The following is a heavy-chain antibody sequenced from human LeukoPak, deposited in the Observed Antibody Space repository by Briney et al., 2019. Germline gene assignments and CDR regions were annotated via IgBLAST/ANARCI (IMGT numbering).Heavy chain of an antibody. CDR3: AREDCSGGSCCSGSGVGGDY. Sequence: GSLRLSCVASGFTFSSYAMSWVRQAPERGLEWVSVISDSGADTSYADSGKGRFTISRDNFRNTLYLQMHSLRAEDTAVYYCAREDCSGGSCCSGSGVGGDYWGQGTLVTVSS. J-gene: IGHJ4*02. D-gene: IGHD2-15*01. V-gene: IGHV3-23*01. CDR1: GFTFSSYA. CDR2: ISDSGADT.